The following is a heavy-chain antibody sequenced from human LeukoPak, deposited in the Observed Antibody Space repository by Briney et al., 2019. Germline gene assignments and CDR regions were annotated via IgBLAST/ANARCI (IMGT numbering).Heavy chain of an antibody. CDR1: GVSISSSSYY. J-gene: IGHJ4*02. CDR3: ASDPNYYDSSGFDY. D-gene: IGHD3-22*01. Sequence: SETLSLTCTVSGVSISSSSYYWGWIRQPPGKGLQWFGRIYYSASTYYNPSLKSRVTISVDTSKNQFSLKLSSVTAADTAVYYCASDPNYYDSSGFDYWGQGTLVTVSS. V-gene: IGHV4-39*01. CDR2: IYYSAST.